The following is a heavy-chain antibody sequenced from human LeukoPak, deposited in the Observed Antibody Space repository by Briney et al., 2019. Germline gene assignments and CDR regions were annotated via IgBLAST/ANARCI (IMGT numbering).Heavy chain of an antibody. Sequence: GGSLRLSCAASGFTFSDYYMSWVRQAPGKGLEWVSVIYSGGGTDYADSVKGRFTISRDNSKNTLYLQMNSLRAEDTAVYYCARAVGVTAIHNAFDIWGQGTMVTVSS. CDR1: GFTFSDYY. D-gene: IGHD2-21*02. CDR3: ARAVGVTAIHNAFDI. CDR2: IYSGGGT. J-gene: IGHJ3*02. V-gene: IGHV3-66*02.